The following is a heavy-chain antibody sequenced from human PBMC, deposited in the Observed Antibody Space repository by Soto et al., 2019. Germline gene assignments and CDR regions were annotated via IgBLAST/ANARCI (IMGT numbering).Heavy chain of an antibody. CDR3: ARNPPYGPLDY. J-gene: IGHJ4*02. V-gene: IGHV4-59*08. CDR2: IYYSGST. D-gene: IGHD4-17*01. CDR1: GGSISSYY. Sequence: SETLSLTCTVSGGSISSYYWTWIRQPPGKGLEWIGYIYYSGSTNYNPSLKSRVTISVATSKNQFSLRLTSVTAADTAVYYCARNPPYGPLDYWGQGTLVTVSS.